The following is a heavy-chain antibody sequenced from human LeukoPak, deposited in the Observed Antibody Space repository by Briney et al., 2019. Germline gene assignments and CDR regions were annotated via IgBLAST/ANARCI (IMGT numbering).Heavy chain of an antibody. CDR1: GFTFNNYA. D-gene: IGHD1-26*01. CDR3: ARRSPGGTYYFDY. Sequence: QPGGSLRLSCAASGFTFNNYAVGWVRQAPGKGLEWVSSISGSDGFTFYADSVKGRFTISRDNSKNTQSLQMNSLRAEDTAVYYCARRSPGGTYYFDYWGQGALVTVSS. V-gene: IGHV3-23*01. J-gene: IGHJ4*02. CDR2: ISGSDGFT.